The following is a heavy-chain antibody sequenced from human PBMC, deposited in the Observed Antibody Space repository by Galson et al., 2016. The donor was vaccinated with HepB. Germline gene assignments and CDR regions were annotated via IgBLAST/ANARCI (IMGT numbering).Heavy chain of an antibody. D-gene: IGHD4-11*01. CDR2: IWYGDVNIK. CDR1: GFTFSSHG. V-gene: IGHV3-33*01. Sequence: SGFTFSSHGMHWVRQAPGKGLEWLAVIWYGDVNIKVYADSVKGRFTISRDNSKNTLFLQMNSLRADDTAVYYCARGTTESDYPSYYGLDVWGQGATVTVSS. CDR3: ARGTTESDYPSYYGLDV. J-gene: IGHJ6*02.